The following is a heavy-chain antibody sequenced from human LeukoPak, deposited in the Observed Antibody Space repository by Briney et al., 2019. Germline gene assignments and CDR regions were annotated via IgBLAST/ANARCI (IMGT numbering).Heavy chain of an antibody. CDR3: AKGTGGLIVVVPAAIR. CDR2: ISGSGGST. CDR1: GFTFSGYA. V-gene: IGHV3-23*01. Sequence: GSLRLSCAASGFTFSGYAMSWVRQAPGKGLEWVSAISGSGGSTYYADSVKGRFTISRDNSKNTLYLQMNSLRAEDTAVYYCAKGTGGLIVVVPAAIRWGQGTLVTVSS. D-gene: IGHD2-2*02. J-gene: IGHJ4*02.